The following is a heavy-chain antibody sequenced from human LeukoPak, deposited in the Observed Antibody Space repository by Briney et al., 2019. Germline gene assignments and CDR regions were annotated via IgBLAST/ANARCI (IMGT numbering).Heavy chain of an antibody. CDR3: ARLNRYDFWSWISNEYFQH. Sequence: SETLSLTCTVSGGSISSSSYYWGWIRQPPGKGLEWIGSIYYSGSTYYNPSLKSRVTISVDTSKNQFSLKLSSVTAADTAVYYCARLNRYDFWSWISNEYFQHWGQGTLVTVSS. J-gene: IGHJ1*01. CDR2: IYYSGST. D-gene: IGHD3-3*01. CDR1: GGSISSSSYY. V-gene: IGHV4-39*01.